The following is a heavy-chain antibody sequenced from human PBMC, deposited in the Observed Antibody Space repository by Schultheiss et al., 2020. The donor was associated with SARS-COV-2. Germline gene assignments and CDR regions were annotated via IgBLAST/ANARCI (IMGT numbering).Heavy chain of an antibody. V-gene: IGHV4-34*01. Sequence: SETLSLTCAVYGGSFSGYYWSWIRQPPGKGLEWIGEINHSGSTNYNPSLKSRVTMSVDTSKNQFSLKLSSVTAADTAVYYCARGDWGLPDNWFDPWGQGTLVTVSS. CDR1: GGSFSGYY. D-gene: IGHD7-27*01. J-gene: IGHJ5*02. CDR2: INHSGST. CDR3: ARGDWGLPDNWFDP.